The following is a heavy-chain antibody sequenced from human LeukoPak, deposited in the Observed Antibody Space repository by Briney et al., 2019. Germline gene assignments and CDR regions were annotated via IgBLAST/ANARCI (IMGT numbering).Heavy chain of an antibody. CDR2: IIPIFGTA. V-gene: IGHV1-69*13. CDR3: ARDGMAVAGGYYFDY. D-gene: IGHD6-19*01. J-gene: IGHJ4*02. CDR1: GGTSTSYA. Sequence: SVKVSCKASGGTSTSYAFSWVRQAPGQGLEWVGGIIPIFGTANYGRNFQGRVTITVDESTSTAYMELSSLRSEDTAAYYCARDGMAVAGGYYFDYWGQGTLVTVSS.